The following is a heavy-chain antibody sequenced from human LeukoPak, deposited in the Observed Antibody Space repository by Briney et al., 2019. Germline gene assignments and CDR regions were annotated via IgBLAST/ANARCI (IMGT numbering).Heavy chain of an antibody. CDR1: GFTFSSYG. CDR3: AKSPTSVAVKGMDV. V-gene: IGHV3-30*18. D-gene: IGHD6-19*01. J-gene: IGHJ6*02. CDR2: ISYDGSNK. Sequence: GGSLRLSCAASGFTFSSYGMRWVRQAPGKGLEWVAVISYDGSNKYYADSVKGRFTISRDNSKNTLYLQMNSLRAEDTAVYYCAKSPTSVAVKGMDVWGQGTTVTVSS.